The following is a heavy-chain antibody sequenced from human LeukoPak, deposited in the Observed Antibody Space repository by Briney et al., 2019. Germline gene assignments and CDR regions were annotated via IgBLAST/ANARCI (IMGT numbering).Heavy chain of an antibody. Sequence: GGSLRLSCAASGFTVSSNYMSWVRQAPGKGLEWVSAISGSGGSTYYADSVKGRFTISRDNSKNTLYLQMNSLRAEDTAVYYCAKGQNYYGSGSSAAQFDYWGQGTLVTVSS. CDR2: ISGSGGST. CDR1: GFTVSSNY. J-gene: IGHJ4*02. V-gene: IGHV3-23*01. D-gene: IGHD3-10*01. CDR3: AKGQNYYGSGSSAAQFDY.